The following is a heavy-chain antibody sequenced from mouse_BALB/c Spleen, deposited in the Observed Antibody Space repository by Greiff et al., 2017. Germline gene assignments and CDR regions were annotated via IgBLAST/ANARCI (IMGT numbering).Heavy chain of an antibody. CDR3: ASHYYYGSSYPPFAY. Sequence: EVKVVESGGGLVKLGGSLKLSCAASGFTFSSYYMSWVRQTPEKRLELVAAINSNGGSTYYPDTVKGRFTISRDNAKNTLYLQMSSLKSEDTALYYCASHYYYGSSYPPFAYWGQGTLVTVSA. V-gene: IGHV5-6-2*01. CDR2: INSNGGST. CDR1: GFTFSSYY. D-gene: IGHD1-1*01. J-gene: IGHJ3*01.